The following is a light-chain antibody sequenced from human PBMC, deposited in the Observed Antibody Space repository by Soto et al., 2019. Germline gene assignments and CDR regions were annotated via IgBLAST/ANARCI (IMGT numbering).Light chain of an antibody. Sequence: DIQMTQSPSSLSASVGDRVTISCRASQNIGSCLNWYQQKPGKAPKVLISAASTLQSGVPSRFSGSCSETEFALTISSLQPEDCAKYYGQQSYTEWTFGQGTQLEIK. CDR1: QNIGSC. CDR3: QQSYTEWT. V-gene: IGKV1-39*01. CDR2: AAS. J-gene: IGKJ2*02.